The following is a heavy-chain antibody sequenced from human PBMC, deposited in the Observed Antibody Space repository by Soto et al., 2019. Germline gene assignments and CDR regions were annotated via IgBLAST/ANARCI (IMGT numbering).Heavy chain of an antibody. J-gene: IGHJ4*02. Sequence: SETPFLPFTVSGGSISSFYWSWIRQPPGKGLEWMGYIYYSGSTNYNPSLKSRVTISVDTSKNQFSLKLSSVTAADTAVYYCARYVWGSYRQIDYWGQGTLVTVSS. V-gene: IGHV4-59*01. D-gene: IGHD3-16*02. CDR1: GGSISSFY. CDR2: IYYSGST. CDR3: ARYVWGSYRQIDY.